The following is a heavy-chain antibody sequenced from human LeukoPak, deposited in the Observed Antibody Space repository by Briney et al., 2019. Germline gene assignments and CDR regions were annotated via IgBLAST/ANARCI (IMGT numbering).Heavy chain of an antibody. CDR2: IYYSGST. CDR3: ARATPRYNFGAEHFDY. CDR1: GGSISSSYY. D-gene: IGHD5-18*01. Sequence: SGTLSFTCAVSGGSISSSYYWSWIRQPPGKGLEWIGYIYYSGSTNYNPSLKSRVTISVDTSKNQFSLKLSSVTAADTAVYFCARATPRYNFGAEHFDYWGQGALVTVSS. V-gene: IGHV4-61*01. J-gene: IGHJ4*02.